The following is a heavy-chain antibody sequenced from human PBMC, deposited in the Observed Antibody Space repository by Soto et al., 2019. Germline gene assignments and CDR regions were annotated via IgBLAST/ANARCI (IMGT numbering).Heavy chain of an antibody. CDR1: GFTFSSSA. Sequence: QMHLVQSGPEVKRPGTSLKVSCKASGFTFSSSAVQWVRQARGQPLEWIGWIVLGKGNTNYAQKFQQRVPITRDMSTTTAYMEVRSLTYEDPAVYYCATRIGNIGWYWLDAWGQGTLVTVSS. CDR2: IVLGKGNT. D-gene: IGHD6-19*01. J-gene: IGHJ5*02. V-gene: IGHV1-58*01. CDR3: ATRIGNIGWYWLDA.